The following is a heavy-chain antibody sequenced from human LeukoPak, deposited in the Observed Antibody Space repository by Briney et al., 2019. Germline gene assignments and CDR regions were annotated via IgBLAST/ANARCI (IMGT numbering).Heavy chain of an antibody. J-gene: IGHJ5*02. CDR3: ARSRETTVNWFDP. CDR2: ISYDGSNK. V-gene: IGHV3-30*04. CDR1: GFTFSSYA. Sequence: PGGSLRLSCAPSGFTFSSYAMHWVRQAPGKGLEWVAVISYDGSNKYYADSVKGRFTISRDNSKNTLYLQMNSLRAEDTAVYYCARSRETTVNWFDPWGQGTLVTVSS. D-gene: IGHD1-1*01.